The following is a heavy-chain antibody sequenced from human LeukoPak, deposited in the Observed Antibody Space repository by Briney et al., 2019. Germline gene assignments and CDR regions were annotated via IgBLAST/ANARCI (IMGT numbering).Heavy chain of an antibody. CDR3: ARKSRYYDAFDI. D-gene: IGHD1-26*01. CDR2: IGAYNGNT. Sequence: ASVKVSCKASGYTFTSYGISWVRRAPGQGLEWMGWIGAYNGNTNYAQKLQGRVTMTTDTSTSTAYMELRSLRSDDTAVYYCARKSRYYDAFDIWGQGTMVTVSS. V-gene: IGHV1-18*01. J-gene: IGHJ3*02. CDR1: GYTFTSYG.